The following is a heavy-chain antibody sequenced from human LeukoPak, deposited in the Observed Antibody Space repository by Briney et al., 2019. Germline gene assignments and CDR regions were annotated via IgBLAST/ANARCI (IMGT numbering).Heavy chain of an antibody. CDR3: ARGHRTCIVVVITTKKYFDY. J-gene: IGHJ4*02. CDR2: INHSGST. CDR1: GGSFSGYY. D-gene: IGHD3-22*01. V-gene: IGHV4-34*01. Sequence: SETLSLTCAVYGGSFSGYYWSWIGQPPGKGLEGVGEINHSGSTNYNPSLKSRVTISVDTSKNQFSLKLSSVTAADTAVYYFARGHRTCIVVVITTKKYFDYWGQAALVTVSP.